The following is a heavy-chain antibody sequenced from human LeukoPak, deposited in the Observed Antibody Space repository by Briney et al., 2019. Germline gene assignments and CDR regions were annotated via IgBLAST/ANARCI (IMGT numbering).Heavy chain of an antibody. CDR3: VRGYSFGPYGMDV. CDR2: ISDSGGST. J-gene: IGHJ6*02. CDR1: GFPFSSYA. Sequence: GGSLRLACSASGFPFSSYAMHWVRQAPGKGLEYVSAISDSGGSTYYADSVKGRLTISRDNSKNTLYLQMSSLRAEDTAVYFCVRGYSFGPYGMDVWGQGTTVTVSS. D-gene: IGHD2-15*01. V-gene: IGHV3-64D*09.